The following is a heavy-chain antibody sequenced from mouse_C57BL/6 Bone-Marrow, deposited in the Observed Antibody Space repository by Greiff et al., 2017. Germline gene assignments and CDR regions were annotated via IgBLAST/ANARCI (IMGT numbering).Heavy chain of an antibody. V-gene: IGHV1-78*01. Sequence: QVQLQQSDAELVKPGASVKISCKVSGYTFTDHTIHWMKQRPEQGLEWIGYIYPRDGSTKYNEKFKGKATLTADKSSSTAYMQLNSLTSEDSAVYVCARRGIYYDYADREFDYWGQGTTLTVSS. CDR2: IYPRDGST. CDR3: ARRGIYYDYADREFDY. J-gene: IGHJ2*01. D-gene: IGHD2-4*01. CDR1: GYTFTDHT.